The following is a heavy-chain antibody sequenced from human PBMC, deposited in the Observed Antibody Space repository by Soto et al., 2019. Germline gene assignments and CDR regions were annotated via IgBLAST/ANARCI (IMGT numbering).Heavy chain of an antibody. Sequence: GGSLRLSCAASGFTFSSYWMSWVRQAPGKGLEWVANIKQDGSEKYYVDSVKGRFTISRDNAKNSLYLQMNSLRAEDTAVYYCARNSVGEVVAATWLYYYYYMDVWGKGTTVTVSS. V-gene: IGHV3-7*01. CDR3: ARNSVGEVVAATWLYYYYYMDV. D-gene: IGHD2-15*01. J-gene: IGHJ6*03. CDR2: IKQDGSEK. CDR1: GFTFSSYW.